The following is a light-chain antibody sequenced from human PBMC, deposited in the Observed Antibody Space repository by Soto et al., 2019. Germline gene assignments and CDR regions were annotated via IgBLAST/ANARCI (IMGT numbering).Light chain of an antibody. J-gene: IGKJ4*01. CDR3: LQAKSFPRT. V-gene: IGKV1-12*01. CDR1: QDVSIW. CDR2: GAS. Sequence: DFLMTQSPSSLSASVGDKVTITCRASQDVSIWLAWFQQKPGEAPKLLLYGASSLQSGFPSRFSGTGSGTDFTRTIHSLQPEDFATYYCLQAKSFPRTFGGGTKLEVK.